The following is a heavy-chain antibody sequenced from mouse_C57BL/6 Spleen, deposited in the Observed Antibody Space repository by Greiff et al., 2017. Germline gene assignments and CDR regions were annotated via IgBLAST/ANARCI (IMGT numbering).Heavy chain of an antibody. Sequence: VQLQQSGTVLARPGASVKMSCKTSGYTFTSYWMHWVKQRPGQGLEWIGAIYPGNSDTSYNQKFKGKAKLTAVTSASTAYMELSSLTNEDSAVYYCTRGLYDGYSYYYAMDYWGQGTSVTVSS. V-gene: IGHV1-5*01. CDR2: IYPGNSDT. D-gene: IGHD2-3*01. J-gene: IGHJ4*01. CDR3: TRGLYDGYSYYYAMDY. CDR1: GYTFTSYW.